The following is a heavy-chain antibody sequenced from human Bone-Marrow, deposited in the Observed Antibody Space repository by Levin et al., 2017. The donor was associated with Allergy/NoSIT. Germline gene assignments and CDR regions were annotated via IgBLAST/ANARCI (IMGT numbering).Heavy chain of an antibody. V-gene: IGHV1-69*06. Sequence: KISCKASGGTFSSYAISWVRQAPGQGLEWMGGIIPIFGTANYAQKFQGRVTITADKSTSTAYMELSSLRSEDTAVYYCARVMVRGVIRPYYYGMDVWGQGTTVTVSS. CDR3: ARVMVRGVIRPYYYGMDV. D-gene: IGHD3-10*01. CDR2: IIPIFGTA. J-gene: IGHJ6*02. CDR1: GGTFSSYA.